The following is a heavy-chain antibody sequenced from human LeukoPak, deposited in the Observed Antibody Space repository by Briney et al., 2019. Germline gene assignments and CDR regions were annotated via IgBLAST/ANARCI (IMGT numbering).Heavy chain of an antibody. CDR1: GFTFSSYG. J-gene: IGHJ4*02. D-gene: IGHD3-10*01. V-gene: IGHV3-30*18. CDR3: AKEYYGVATYYFDC. CDR2: ISYDGSNK. Sequence: GGSLRLSCAASGFTFSSYGMHWVRQAPGKGLEWVAVISYDGSNKYYADSVKGRFTISRDNSKNTLYLQMNSLRAEDTAVYYCAKEYYGVATYYFDCWGQGTLVTVSS.